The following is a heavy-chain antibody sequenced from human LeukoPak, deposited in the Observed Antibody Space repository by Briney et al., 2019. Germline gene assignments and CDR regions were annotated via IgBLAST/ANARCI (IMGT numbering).Heavy chain of an antibody. CDR3: ARLMGNSDYDY. V-gene: IGHV4-39*07. CDR2: IYYTGST. D-gene: IGHD4-23*01. J-gene: IGHJ4*02. Sequence: SETLSLTCTVSGGSISGSSYYWGWIRQPPGKGLEWIANIYYTGSTYYNPSLKSRVTISADTSKNQFSLRLSSVTAADTAVYYCARLMGNSDYDYWGQGTLVTVSS. CDR1: GGSISGSSYY.